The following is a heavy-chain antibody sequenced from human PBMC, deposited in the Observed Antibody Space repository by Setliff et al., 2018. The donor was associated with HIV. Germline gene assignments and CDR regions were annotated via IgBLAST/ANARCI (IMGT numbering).Heavy chain of an antibody. CDR1: GGSISSGGFY. D-gene: IGHD6-6*01. J-gene: IGHJ6*02. CDR2: IYNTGST. Sequence: SETLSLTCTVTGGSISSGGFYWTWIRQHPGKGLEWIGYIYNTGSTYHSPSLESRVTISIDTSKNQFSLKLSSVTAADTAVYYCARSDGQLDPYYYYGMDVWGQGTTVTVSS. V-gene: IGHV4-31*03. CDR3: ARSDGQLDPYYYYGMDV.